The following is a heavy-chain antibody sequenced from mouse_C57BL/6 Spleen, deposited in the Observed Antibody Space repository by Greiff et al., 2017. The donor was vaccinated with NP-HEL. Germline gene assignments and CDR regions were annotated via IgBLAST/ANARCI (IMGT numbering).Heavy chain of an antibody. V-gene: IGHV5-16*01. CDR1: GFTFSDYY. Sequence: EVKLMESEGGLVQPGSSMKLSCTASGFTFSDYYMAWVRQVPEKGLEWVANINYDGSSTYYLDSLKSRFIISRDNAKNILYLQMSSLKSEDTATYYCARETYSFDYWGQGTTLTVSS. CDR2: INYDGSST. CDR3: ARETYSFDY. J-gene: IGHJ2*01.